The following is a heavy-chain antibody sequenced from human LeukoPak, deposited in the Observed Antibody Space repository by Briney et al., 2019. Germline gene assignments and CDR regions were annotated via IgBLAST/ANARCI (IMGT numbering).Heavy chain of an antibody. Sequence: GGSLRLSCAASGFTFSSYGMHWVRQAPGKGLEWVAFIRYDGSNKYYADSVKGRFTISGDNSKNTLYLQMNSLRAEDTAVYYCAKDAVPAAIPTFDYWGQGTLVTVSS. J-gene: IGHJ4*02. CDR1: GFTFSSYG. CDR3: AKDAVPAAIPTFDY. V-gene: IGHV3-30*02. D-gene: IGHD2-2*02. CDR2: IRYDGSNK.